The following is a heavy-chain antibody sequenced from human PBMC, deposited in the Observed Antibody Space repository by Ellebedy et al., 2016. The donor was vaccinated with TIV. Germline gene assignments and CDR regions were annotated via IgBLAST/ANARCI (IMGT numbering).Heavy chain of an antibody. D-gene: IGHD3-3*01. V-gene: IGHV5-51*01. CDR3: VRLSGYSSKQAVNYYYAMDV. CDR1: GYSFTNSW. CDR2: IYPGDSDT. J-gene: IGHJ6*02. Sequence: PGGSLRFSCKASGYSFTNSWIGWVRQMPGRGLEWMGIIYPGDSDTRRSPSFHGQVTISADKSITTTYLQWSSLKASDTAMYYCVRLSGYSSKQAVNYYYAMDVWGQGTTVTVSS.